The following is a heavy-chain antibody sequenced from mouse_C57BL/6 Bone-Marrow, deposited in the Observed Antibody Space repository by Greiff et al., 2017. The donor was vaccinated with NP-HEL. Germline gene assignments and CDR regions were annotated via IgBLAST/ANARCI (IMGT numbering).Heavy chain of an antibody. CDR1: GYTFTSYW. J-gene: IGHJ3*01. D-gene: IGHD1-1*01. CDR3: ATDYYYGSSYVFAY. CDR2: IHPNSGST. V-gene: IGHV1-64*01. Sequence: QVQLQQPGAELVKPGASVKLSCTASGYTFTSYWMHWVKQRPGQGLEWIGMIHPNSGSTNYNEKFKSKATLTVDKSSSTAYMQLSSLTSEDSAVYYCATDYYYGSSYVFAYWGQGTLVTVSA.